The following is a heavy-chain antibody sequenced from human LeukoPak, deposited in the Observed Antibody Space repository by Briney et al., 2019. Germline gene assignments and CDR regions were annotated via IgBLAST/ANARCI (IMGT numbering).Heavy chain of an antibody. CDR1: GFTVSINY. V-gene: IGHV3-53*04. D-gene: IGHD3-22*01. CDR2: IYSGGST. Sequence: GGSLRLSCAASGFTVSINYMSWVRQAPGKGLEWVSVIYSGGSTYYADSVKGRFTISRHNSKNTLYLQMNSLRAEDTAVYYCARVVPARGYDSSGYPDYWGQGTLVTVSS. CDR3: ARVVPARGYDSSGYPDY. J-gene: IGHJ4*02.